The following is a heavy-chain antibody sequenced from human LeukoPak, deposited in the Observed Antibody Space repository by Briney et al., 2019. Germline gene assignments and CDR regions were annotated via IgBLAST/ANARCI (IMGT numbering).Heavy chain of an antibody. J-gene: IGHJ3*02. D-gene: IGHD3-9*01. V-gene: IGHV4-59*01. CDR3: ARGSRYYDILTGYLAFDI. CDR1: GGSFSSYY. Sequence: SETLSLTCTVSGGSFSSYYWSWIRQPPGKGLEWIGYIYYSGSTDYNPSLKSRVTISVDTSKNQFSLKLSSVTAADTAVYYCARGSRYYDILTGYLAFDIWGQGTMVTVSS. CDR2: IYYSGST.